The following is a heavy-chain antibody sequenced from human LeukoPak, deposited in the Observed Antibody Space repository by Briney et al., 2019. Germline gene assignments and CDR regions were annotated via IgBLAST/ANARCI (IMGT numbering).Heavy chain of an antibody. CDR3: AKDIGGYPDSTDY. V-gene: IGHV3-48*01. CDR1: GFTLSSFN. CDR2: ISSSSSTI. J-gene: IGHJ4*02. D-gene: IGHD3-16*01. Sequence: GGSLRLSCAASGFTLSSFNMNWVRQAPGKGLEWVSYISSSSSTIYYADSVKGRFTISRDNAKNSLYLQMNSLRAEDTAVYYCAKDIGGYPDSTDYWGQGTLVTVSS.